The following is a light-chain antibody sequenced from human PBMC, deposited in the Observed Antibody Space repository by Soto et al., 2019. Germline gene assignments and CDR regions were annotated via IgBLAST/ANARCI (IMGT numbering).Light chain of an antibody. CDR3: QAWDSSSWV. Sequence: SYELTQPPSVSVSPGQTASITCSGDKLGDQYACWYQQKPCQSPVLVIYQGSKRPSGIPERFSGSNSGNTATLTISGTQAMDEADYYCQAWDSSSWVFGEGTKLTVL. CDR1: KLGDQY. V-gene: IGLV3-1*01. J-gene: IGLJ2*01. CDR2: QGS.